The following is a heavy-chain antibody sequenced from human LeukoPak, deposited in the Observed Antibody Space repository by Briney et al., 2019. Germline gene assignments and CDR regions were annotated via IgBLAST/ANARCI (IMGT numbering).Heavy chain of an antibody. CDR1: GGSIISNY. D-gene: IGHD3-22*01. V-gene: IGHV4-4*07. J-gene: IGHJ6*03. CDR3: ARLKFYDSTGYSPGYYMDV. CDR2: IHGSGIT. Sequence: SETLSLTCTVSGGSIISNYWSWIRQSAGTGLEWIGRIHGSGITDYNPSLKSRVTMSLDTSRKQFSLRLTSVTAADTAVYYCARLKFYDSTGYSPGYYMDVWGKGTTVSVFS.